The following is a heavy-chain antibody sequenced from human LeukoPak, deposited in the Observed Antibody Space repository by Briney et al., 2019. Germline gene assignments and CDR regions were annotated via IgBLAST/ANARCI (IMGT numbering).Heavy chain of an antibody. CDR3: ARDPAGRGIVATPPSY. CDR2: ISAYNGNT. CDR1: GYTFTSYG. V-gene: IGHV1-18*01. J-gene: IGHJ4*02. D-gene: IGHD5-12*01. Sequence: GASVKASCKASGYTFTSYGISWVRQAPGQGLEWMGWISAYNGNTNYAQKLQGRVTMTTDTSTSTAYMELRSLRSDGTAVYYCARDPAGRGIVATPPSYWGQGTLVTVSS.